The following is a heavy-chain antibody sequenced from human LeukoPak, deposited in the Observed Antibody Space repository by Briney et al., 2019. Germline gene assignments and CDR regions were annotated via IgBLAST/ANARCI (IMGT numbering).Heavy chain of an antibody. CDR3: VEMATIGDY. J-gene: IGHJ4*02. Sequence: PGGSLRLSCLASGFTFSNYWMSWVRQAPGKGLEWVASISQEGTEKQYVDSVKGRFTISRDSAKNSLYLQMNSLRVEDTAVYYCVEMATIGDYWGQGTLVTVSS. D-gene: IGHD5-24*01. CDR2: ISQEGTEK. CDR1: GFTFSNYW. V-gene: IGHV3-7*01.